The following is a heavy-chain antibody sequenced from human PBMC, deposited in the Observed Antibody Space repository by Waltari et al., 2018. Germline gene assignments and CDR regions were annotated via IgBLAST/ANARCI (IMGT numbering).Heavy chain of an antibody. J-gene: IGHJ4*02. Sequence: QVQLVQSGAEVKKPGSSVKVSCKASGGTFRSYAISWVRQAPGQGLEWMGGIIPIFGTANYAQKFQGRVTITADESTSTAYMELSSLRSEDTAVYYCARGGIAAAGWAYYFDYWGQGTLVTVSS. CDR2: IIPIFGTA. CDR3: ARGGIAAAGWAYYFDY. CDR1: GGTFRSYA. V-gene: IGHV1-69*01. D-gene: IGHD6-13*01.